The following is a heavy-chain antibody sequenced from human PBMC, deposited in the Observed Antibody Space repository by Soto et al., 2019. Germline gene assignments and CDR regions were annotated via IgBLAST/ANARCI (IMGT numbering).Heavy chain of an antibody. Sequence: TSEALSLTCAVSVYSISSGYYWGWIRQPPGKGLEWIGTIYESGSTFQNPSLKSRVTISVDTSKKQFSLKLNSVTAADTAVYYCGVGYWGSPTCSREYFQRGGQGTLVPVSS. D-gene: IGHD2-2*01. CDR2: IYESGST. CDR1: VYSISSGYY. CDR3: GVGYWGSPTCSREYFQR. J-gene: IGHJ1*01. V-gene: IGHV4-38-2*01.